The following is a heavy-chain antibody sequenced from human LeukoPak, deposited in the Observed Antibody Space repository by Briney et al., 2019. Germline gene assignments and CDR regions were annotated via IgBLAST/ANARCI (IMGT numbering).Heavy chain of an antibody. D-gene: IGHD6-19*01. CDR3: AKGSGWYV. V-gene: IGHV3-23*01. J-gene: IGHJ4*02. Sequence: GGSLRLSCAASGFTLSSSSMRWVRQAPGKGVEWVSVISGSGGSTDYADSVKGRFTISRDNSKNTLYLQINSLRAEDTAVYYCAKGSGWYVWGQGTLVTVSS. CDR1: GFTLSSSS. CDR2: ISGSGGST.